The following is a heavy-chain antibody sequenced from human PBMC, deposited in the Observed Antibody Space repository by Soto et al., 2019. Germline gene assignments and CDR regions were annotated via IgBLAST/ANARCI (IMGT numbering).Heavy chain of an antibody. CDR3: ARAVAVQYYYYGMDV. Sequence: GRSLKLSCASSGFTFSSYSMNWVRQAPGKGLEWVSYISSSSSTIYYADSVKGRFTISRDNAKNSLYLQMNSLRDEDTAVYYCARAVAVQYYYYGMDVWGQGTTVTVSS. J-gene: IGHJ6*02. V-gene: IGHV3-48*02. D-gene: IGHD6-19*01. CDR1: GFTFSSYS. CDR2: ISSSSSTI.